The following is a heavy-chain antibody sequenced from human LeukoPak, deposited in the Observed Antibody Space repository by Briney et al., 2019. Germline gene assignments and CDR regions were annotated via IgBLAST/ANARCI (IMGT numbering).Heavy chain of an antibody. J-gene: IGHJ4*02. Sequence: ELVSSFGTWYTSIFTPGSVKGSFAISRDNAKNSLYLQMNSLRAEDTAVYYCAREVSEGFDFWGQGTLVTVSS. V-gene: IGHV3-21*01. CDR2: FGTWYTSI. CDR3: AREVSEGFDF. D-gene: IGHD3-22*01.